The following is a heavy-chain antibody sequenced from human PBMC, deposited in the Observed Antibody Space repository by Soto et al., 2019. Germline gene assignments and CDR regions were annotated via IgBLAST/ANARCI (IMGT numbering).Heavy chain of an antibody. CDR1: GFTFSTYA. V-gene: IGHV3-23*01. D-gene: IGHD2-15*01. J-gene: IGHJ4*02. CDR3: AKRGTYYFDY. CDR2: INSGGGGT. Sequence: PGGSLRLSCAASGFTFSTYAMSWVRQAPGKGLEWVSSINSGGGGTFYSDSVEGRFTISRDNSKNTLHLQINSLRAEDTAVYYCAKRGTYYFDYWGQGALVTVSS.